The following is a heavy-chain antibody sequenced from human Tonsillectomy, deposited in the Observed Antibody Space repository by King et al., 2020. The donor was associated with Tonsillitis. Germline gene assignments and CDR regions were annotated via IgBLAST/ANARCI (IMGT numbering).Heavy chain of an antibody. Sequence: VQLVESGGGLVQPGGSLRLSCGAPGFTFSNDWMHWVRQAPGKGLVWVSRIKSDGRTTSYADSVQGRFTISRDNAKNTLYLQMNSLRAEDTAVYYCARDRHYAMDVWGQGTTVTVSS. CDR1: GFTFSNDW. CDR2: IKSDGRTT. CDR3: ARDRHYAMDV. J-gene: IGHJ6*02. V-gene: IGHV3-74*01.